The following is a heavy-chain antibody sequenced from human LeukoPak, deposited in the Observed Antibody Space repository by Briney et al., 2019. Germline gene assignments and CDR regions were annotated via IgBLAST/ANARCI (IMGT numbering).Heavy chain of an antibody. Sequence: GGSLGLSCAASGFTFSSYGMHWVRQAPGKGLEWVAVIWYDGSNKYYADSVKGRFTISRDNSKNTLYLQMNSLRAEDTAVYYCASLYSSGWYPTWDGWGQGTLVTVSS. CDR1: GFTFSSYG. D-gene: IGHD6-19*01. V-gene: IGHV3-33*01. CDR3: ASLYSSGWYPTWDG. J-gene: IGHJ4*02. CDR2: IWYDGSNK.